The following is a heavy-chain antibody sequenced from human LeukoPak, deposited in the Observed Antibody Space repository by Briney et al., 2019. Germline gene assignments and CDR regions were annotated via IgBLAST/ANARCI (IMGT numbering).Heavy chain of an antibody. V-gene: IGHV3-30*03. D-gene: IGHD6-13*01. J-gene: IGHJ2*01. CDR3: MTLDSAESSCWFWYFDL. CDR1: GFTFSSYG. Sequence: GRSLRLSCAASGFTFSSYGMHWVRQAPGKGLEWVAVISYDGSNKYYADSVKGRFTISRDNSKNTLYLQMNSLRAEDTAVYYCMTLDSAESSCWFWYFDLWGRGTLVTVSS. CDR2: ISYDGSNK.